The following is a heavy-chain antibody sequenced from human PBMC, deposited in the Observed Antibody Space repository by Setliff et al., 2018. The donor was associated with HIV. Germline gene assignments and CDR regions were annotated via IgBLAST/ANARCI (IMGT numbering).Heavy chain of an antibody. V-gene: IGHV4-4*07. CDR1: GGSINNYY. CDR2: IDASGTT. Sequence: SETLSLTCTVSGGSINNYYWSWIRQSAGKGLEWIGRIDASGTTNYNPSLKSRVTMSVDTSKNQFSLKLSSVTAADTAVYYCARDLITGTTGFSWFDPWGQGTLVTVSS. J-gene: IGHJ5*02. D-gene: IGHD1-20*01. CDR3: ARDLITGTTGFSWFDP.